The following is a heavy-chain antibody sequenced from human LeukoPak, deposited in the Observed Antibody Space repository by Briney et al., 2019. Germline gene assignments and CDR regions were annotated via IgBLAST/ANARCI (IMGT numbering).Heavy chain of an antibody. CDR1: GYTFTGYY. CDR2: INPNSGAT. Sequence: GASVKASCKASGYTFTGYYIHWVRQAPGQGLEWMGRINPNSGATSYPQKFQDRVTMTRDTSISTAYMELSSLRSDDTAVYYCARVLRFSSPVDYWGQGTLVTVSS. D-gene: IGHD6-13*01. V-gene: IGHV1-2*06. J-gene: IGHJ4*02. CDR3: ARVLRFSSPVDY.